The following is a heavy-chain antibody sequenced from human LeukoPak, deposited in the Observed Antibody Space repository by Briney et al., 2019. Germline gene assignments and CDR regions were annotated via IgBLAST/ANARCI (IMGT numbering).Heavy chain of an antibody. Sequence: PSETLSLTCTVSGGSISSSSYCWGWIRQPPGKGLEWIGSIYYSGSTYYNPSLKSRVTISVDTSKNQFSLKLSSVTAADTAVYYCARGGYYYGSGSYLDYWGQGTLVTVSS. CDR2: IYYSGST. J-gene: IGHJ4*02. CDR1: GGSISSSSYC. CDR3: ARGGYYYGSGSYLDY. D-gene: IGHD3-10*01. V-gene: IGHV4-39*07.